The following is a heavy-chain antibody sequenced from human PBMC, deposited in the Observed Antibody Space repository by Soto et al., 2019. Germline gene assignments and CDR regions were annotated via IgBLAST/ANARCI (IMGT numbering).Heavy chain of an antibody. CDR1: W. Sequence: GGSLRLSCAAYWMHWVRQAPGKGLVWVSRISPNGGDITYADSVKGRFTISRDNAKNTVYLQMNSLRAEDTAVYYCAGMILGNRDYWGQGTLVTVSS. J-gene: IGHJ4*02. CDR3: AGMILGNRDY. D-gene: IGHD3-22*01. CDR2: ISPNGGDI. V-gene: IGHV3-74*01.